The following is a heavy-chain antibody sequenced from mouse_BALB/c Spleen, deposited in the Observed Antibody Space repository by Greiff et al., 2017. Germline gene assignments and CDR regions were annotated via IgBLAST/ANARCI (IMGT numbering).Heavy chain of an antibody. J-gene: IGHJ3*01. CDR1: GYSITSDYA. V-gene: IGHV3-2*02. Sequence: VQLQQSGPGLVKPSQSLSLTCTVTGYSITSDYAWNWIRQFPGNKLEWMGYISYSGSTSYNPSLKSRISITRDTSKNQFFLQLNSVTTEDTATYYCARGVYYRYDGFAYWGQGTLVTVSA. CDR3: ARGVYYRYDGFAY. D-gene: IGHD2-14*01. CDR2: ISYSGST.